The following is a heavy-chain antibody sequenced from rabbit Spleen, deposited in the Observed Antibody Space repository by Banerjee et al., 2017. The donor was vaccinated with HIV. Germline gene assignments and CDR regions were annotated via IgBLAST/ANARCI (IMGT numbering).Heavy chain of an antibody. Sequence: QLVESRGGLVKPGGSLKLSCTASRFPFSDKAVMCWVRQAPGKGLQWVGYIVPIFGVTYYANWVNGRFTISSHNAQNTLYLQLNSLTAADTATYFCVREAGYGGYGDANLWGPGTLVTVS. D-gene: IGHD6-1*01. V-gene: IGHV1S7*01. J-gene: IGHJ4*01. CDR1: RFPFSDKA. CDR2: IVPIFGVT. CDR3: VREAGYGGYGDANL.